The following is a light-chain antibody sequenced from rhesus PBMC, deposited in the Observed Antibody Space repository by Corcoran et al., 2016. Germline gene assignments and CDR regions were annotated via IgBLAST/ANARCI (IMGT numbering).Light chain of an antibody. V-gene: IGKV1-22*01. J-gene: IGKJ1*01. Sequence: DIQMTQSPSSLSASVGDTVTITCRASQSISSWLDWYQQKPGKAPKLLISKASSWQSGVPSRFSGSGSGTDFTLTISSLQPEEFATYYCRQYSSSPTFGQGTKVEIK. CDR1: QSISSW. CDR3: RQYSSSPT. CDR2: KAS.